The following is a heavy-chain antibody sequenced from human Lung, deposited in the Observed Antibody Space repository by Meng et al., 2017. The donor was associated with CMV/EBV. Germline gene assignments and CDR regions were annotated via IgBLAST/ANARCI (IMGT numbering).Heavy chain of an antibody. Sequence: CKASGYTFSSYDINWVRQATGLGLEWMGWIDPNSGNTGYAQKFQGRVTFTRNTSISTAYMELSSLRSEDTAVYYCARARIAALLAFDHWGQGTLVTVSS. V-gene: IGHV1-8*03. CDR1: GYTFSSYD. CDR3: ARARIAALLAFDH. CDR2: IDPNSGNT. J-gene: IGHJ4*02. D-gene: IGHD6-13*01.